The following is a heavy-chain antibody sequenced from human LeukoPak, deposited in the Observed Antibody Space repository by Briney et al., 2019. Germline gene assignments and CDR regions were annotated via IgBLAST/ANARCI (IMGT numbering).Heavy chain of an antibody. CDR3: AKVNPAYSAKTFDY. Sequence: GGSLRLSCAASGFTFSSCAMNWVGQAPGKGLEWVSAISGSGHVTYYADSVKGRFTISRDNSKNTLYLQMNSLRAVDAAVYYCAKVNPAYSAKTFDYWGRETLFTVSS. D-gene: IGHD2-21*01. CDR1: GFTFSSCA. CDR2: ISGSGHVT. J-gene: IGHJ4*02. V-gene: IGHV3-23*01.